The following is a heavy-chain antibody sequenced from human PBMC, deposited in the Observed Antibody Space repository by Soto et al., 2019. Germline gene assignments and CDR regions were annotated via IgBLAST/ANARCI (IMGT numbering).Heavy chain of an antibody. CDR1: GGTFSSYN. V-gene: IGHV1-69*08. CDR3: AREESGDLDY. CDR2: LIPILGIA. Sequence: QVQLVQSGAEVKKPGSSVKVSCKASGGTFSSYNISWVRQAPGQGLEWMGRLIPILGIANYAQKFQGRVTITADKSTSTAYMELSSLRSEDTAVYYCAREESGDLDYWGQGTMVTVSS. D-gene: IGHD3-10*01. J-gene: IGHJ4*02.